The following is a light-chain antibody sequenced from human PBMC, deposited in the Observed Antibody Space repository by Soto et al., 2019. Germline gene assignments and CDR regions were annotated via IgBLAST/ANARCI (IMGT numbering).Light chain of an antibody. CDR1: QGIDDW. CDR2: RAS. V-gene: IGKV1-5*03. J-gene: IGKJ4*01. Sequence: DNKMTQSPSTLSASVGDRVTITCRASQGIDDWLAWYQQKPGKAPKLLIYRASNLETGVPSRFSGSGFGTEFTLTISRLQPDDFATYYCQEYNSYFGGGTKVEIK. CDR3: QEYNSY.